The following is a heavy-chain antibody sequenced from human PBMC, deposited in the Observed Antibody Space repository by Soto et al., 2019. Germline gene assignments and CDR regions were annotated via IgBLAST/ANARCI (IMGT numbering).Heavy chain of an antibody. CDR2: IYYSGST. CDR3: ARDRRYYYSSGYCPYYYGMDV. CDR1: GGSISSYY. V-gene: IGHV4-59*01. Sequence: PSETLSLTCTVSGGSISSYYWSWIRQPPGKGLEWIGYIYYSGSTNYNPSLKSRVTISVDTSKNQFSLKLSSVTAADTAVYYCARDRRYYYSSGYCPYYYGMDVWAQGTTVTVSS. D-gene: IGHD3-22*01. J-gene: IGHJ6*02.